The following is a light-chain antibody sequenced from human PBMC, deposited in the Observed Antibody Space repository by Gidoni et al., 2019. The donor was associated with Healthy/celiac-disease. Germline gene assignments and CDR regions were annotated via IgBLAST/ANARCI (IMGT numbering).Light chain of an antibody. V-gene: IGLV3-1*01. CDR3: QAWDSSTVV. J-gene: IGLJ2*01. CDR1: KLVVNY. Sequence: SYELTQPPSVSVSPGQTASITCSGDKLVVNYACLYQQKPGQSPVLVIYQDSKRPSGIPERFSGSNSGNTATLTISGTQAMDEADYYCQAWDSSTVVFGRRDQADRP. CDR2: QDS.